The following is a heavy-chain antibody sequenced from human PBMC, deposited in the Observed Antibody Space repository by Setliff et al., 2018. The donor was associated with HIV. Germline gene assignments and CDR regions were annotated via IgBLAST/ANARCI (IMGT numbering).Heavy chain of an antibody. CDR2: IFSGSDTA. D-gene: IGHD3-9*01. CDR1: GFSFSSYS. J-gene: IGHJ4*02. V-gene: IGHV3-48*01. CDR3: VRDKDWAFDY. Sequence: VGSLRLSCVASGFSFSSYSMNWVRQTPGKGLEWLSYIFSGSDTADYADSVRGRFTISRDNAKNSLYLQMNSLRAEDTAVYYCVRDKDWAFDYWGQGTLVTVSS.